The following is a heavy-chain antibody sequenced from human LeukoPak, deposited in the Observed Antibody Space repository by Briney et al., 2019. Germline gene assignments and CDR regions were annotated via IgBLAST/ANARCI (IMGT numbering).Heavy chain of an antibody. CDR2: IKQDGSEE. D-gene: IGHD2-15*01. J-gene: IGHJ6*03. CDR1: GFTFSSYW. Sequence: GVLRLSCVVSGFTFSSYWMSWVRQAPGKGLECVANIKQDGSEEDYVDSVKGRFTMSRQNAKNSLYLQMNSLRAEDTAVYYCVRDNGYCSGGSCDYYYMDVWGKGTTVTVSS. CDR3: VRDNGYCSGGSCDYYYMDV. V-gene: IGHV3-7*01.